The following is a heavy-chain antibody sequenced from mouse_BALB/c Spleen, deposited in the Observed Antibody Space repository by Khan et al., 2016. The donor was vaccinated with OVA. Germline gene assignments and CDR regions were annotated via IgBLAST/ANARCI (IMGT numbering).Heavy chain of an antibody. CDR2: IDPENGHT. CDR1: GFNMTDYY. J-gene: IGHJ2*01. CDR3: PRSSLLYFDF. Sequence: VQLQQSGSELVRPGALVKLSCKASGFNMTDYYIHWVKQRPEQGLEWIGWIDPENGHTIYDPKFQGKASITADTSSNTAYLQLSSLTSEYTAVYYCPRSSLLYFDFWDQGTTLTVSS. D-gene: IGHD6-1*01. V-gene: IGHV14-1*02.